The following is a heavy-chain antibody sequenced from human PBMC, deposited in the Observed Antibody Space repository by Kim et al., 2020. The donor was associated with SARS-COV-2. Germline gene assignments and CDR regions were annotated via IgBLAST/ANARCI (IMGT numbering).Heavy chain of an antibody. V-gene: IGHV3-23*01. CDR2: ISGSGGST. D-gene: IGHD3-22*01. CDR1: GFTFSSYA. Sequence: GGSLRLSCAASGFTFSSYAMSWVRQAPGKGLEWVSAISGSGGSTYYADSVKGRFTISRDNSKNTLYLQMNSLRAEDTAVYYCAKEYYYDSSGLLGDAFDIWGQGTMVTVSS. CDR3: AKEYYYDSSGLLGDAFDI. J-gene: IGHJ3*02.